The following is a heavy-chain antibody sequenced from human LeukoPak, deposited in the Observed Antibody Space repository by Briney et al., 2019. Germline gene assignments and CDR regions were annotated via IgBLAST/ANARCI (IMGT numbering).Heavy chain of an antibody. CDR2: ISSNGGST. J-gene: IGHJ3*02. Sequence: GGSLRLSCAASGFTFSSYAMHWVRQAPGKGLEYVSAISSNGGSTYYANSVKGRCTISRDNSKNTLYLQMGSLRAEDMAVYYCARWMATSMSDAFDIWGQGTMVTVSS. D-gene: IGHD5-24*01. CDR1: GFTFSSYA. V-gene: IGHV3-64*01. CDR3: ARWMATSMSDAFDI.